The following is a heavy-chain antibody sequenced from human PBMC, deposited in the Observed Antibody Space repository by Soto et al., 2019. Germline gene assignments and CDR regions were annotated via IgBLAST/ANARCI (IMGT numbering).Heavy chain of an antibody. J-gene: IGHJ6*02. CDR3: AKDIAAALPFFYSYHGRHV. Sequence: QVQLVESGGGVVQPGRSLRLSCAASGFTFSSYGMHWVRQAPGKGLEWVAVISYDGSNKYYADSVKGRFTISRDNSNNPLYRQINSLRAEDTPVYYCAKDIAAALPFFYSYHGRHVWGQGTTVTVPS. D-gene: IGHD6-13*01. V-gene: IGHV3-30*18. CDR2: ISYDGSNK. CDR1: GFTFSSYG.